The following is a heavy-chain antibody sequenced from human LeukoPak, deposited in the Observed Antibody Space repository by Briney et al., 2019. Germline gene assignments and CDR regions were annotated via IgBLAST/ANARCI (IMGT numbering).Heavy chain of an antibody. V-gene: IGHV3-23*01. Sequence: GGTLRLSCAASGFTFSSYGMSWVRQAPGKGLEWVSAISGSGGSTYYADSVKGRFTISRDNAKNSLYLQMNSLRAEDTAVYYCAELGITMIGGVWGKGTTVTISS. CDR3: AELGITMIGGV. CDR2: ISGSGGST. J-gene: IGHJ6*04. D-gene: IGHD3-10*02. CDR1: GFTFSSYG.